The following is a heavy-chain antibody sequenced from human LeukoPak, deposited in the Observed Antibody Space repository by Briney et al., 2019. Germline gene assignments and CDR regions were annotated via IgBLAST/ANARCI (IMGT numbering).Heavy chain of an antibody. V-gene: IGHV3-21*01. CDR2: ISSSSSYI. J-gene: IGHJ3*02. D-gene: IGHD6-13*01. Sequence: GGSLRPSCAASGFTFSSYSMNWVRQAPGKGLEWVSSISSSSSYIYYADSVKGRFTISRDNAKNSLYLQMNSLRAEDTGIYYCARDWEYNNSPDAYDIWGQGTLVTVSS. CDR1: GFTFSSYS. CDR3: ARDWEYNNSPDAYDI.